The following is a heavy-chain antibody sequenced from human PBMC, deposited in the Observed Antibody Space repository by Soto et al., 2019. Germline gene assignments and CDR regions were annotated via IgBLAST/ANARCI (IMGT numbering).Heavy chain of an antibody. D-gene: IGHD4-17*01. J-gene: IGHJ6*02. CDR1: GGTFSSYA. Sequence: GASVKVSFKASGGTFSSYAISWLRQAPGQGLGWMGGIIPIFGTANYAQKFQGRVTITADESTSTAYMELSSLRSEDTAVYYCATERGDYGGNPAPYYYYGMDVWGQGTTVTVSS. V-gene: IGHV1-69*13. CDR2: IIPIFGTA. CDR3: ATERGDYGGNPAPYYYYGMDV.